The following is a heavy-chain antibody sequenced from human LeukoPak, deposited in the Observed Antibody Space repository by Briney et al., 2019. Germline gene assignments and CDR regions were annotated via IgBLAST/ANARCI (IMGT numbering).Heavy chain of an antibody. Sequence: SETLSLTCTVSGGSISSYYWSWIRQPPGKGLEWIGYIYYSGSTNYNPSLKSRVTISVDTSKNQFSLKLSSVTAADTAVYYCARRVYYYDSSGYYVFDYRGQGTLVTVSS. V-gene: IGHV4-59*01. D-gene: IGHD3-22*01. CDR3: ARRVYYYDSSGYYVFDY. J-gene: IGHJ4*02. CDR1: GGSISSYY. CDR2: IYYSGST.